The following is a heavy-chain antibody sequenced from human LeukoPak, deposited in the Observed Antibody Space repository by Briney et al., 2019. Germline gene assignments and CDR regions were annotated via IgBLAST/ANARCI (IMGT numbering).Heavy chain of an antibody. CDR3: ARADIRAIASSGWYGFDY. J-gene: IGHJ4*02. V-gene: IGHV1-18*01. CDR2: ISAYNGDR. CDR1: GYTFTSYG. Sequence: ASVKVSCKASGYTFTSYGISWGRQAPGQGLEWMGWISAYNGDRNYAQKLQGRGTMTTDTSTSTAYMELRSLRSDDTAVYYCARADIRAIASSGWYGFDYWGQGTLVTVSS. D-gene: IGHD6-19*01.